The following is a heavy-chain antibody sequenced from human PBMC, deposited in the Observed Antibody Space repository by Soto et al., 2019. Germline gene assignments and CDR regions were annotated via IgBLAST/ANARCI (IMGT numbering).Heavy chain of an antibody. V-gene: IGHV3-21*01. D-gene: IGHD6-13*01. CDR1: GFTFITYS. CDR2: ISSSSSYI. CDR3: ERDPWKQQVKNILDY. J-gene: IGHJ4*02. Sequence: GGSLRLSCAASGFTFITYSMNWVRQAPGKGLECVSSISSSSSYIYYAESVKGPFTISRDNAKNSLYLQMNSLSAEDTAAYYCERDPWKQQVKNILDYWGQGTLVT.